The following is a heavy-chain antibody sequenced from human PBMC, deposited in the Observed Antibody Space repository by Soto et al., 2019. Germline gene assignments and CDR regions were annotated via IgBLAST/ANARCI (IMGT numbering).Heavy chain of an antibody. CDR1: GYTFTSYD. CDR3: ARTNYDILTGDVTWFDP. Sequence: GASVKVSCKASGYTFTSYDINWVRQATGQGLEWMGWMNPNSGNTGYAQKFQGRATMTRNTSISTAYMELSSLRSEDTAVYYCARTNYDILTGDVTWFDPWGQGTLVTVSS. D-gene: IGHD3-9*01. V-gene: IGHV1-8*01. J-gene: IGHJ5*02. CDR2: MNPNSGNT.